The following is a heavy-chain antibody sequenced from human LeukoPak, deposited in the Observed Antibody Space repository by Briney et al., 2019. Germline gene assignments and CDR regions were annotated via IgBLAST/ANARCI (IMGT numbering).Heavy chain of an antibody. V-gene: IGHV4-4*07. CDR3: ARGGLIGSAVSYYGLDV. D-gene: IGHD3-22*01. J-gene: IGHJ6*02. CDR2: IYSTGTT. CDR1: GASISGYF. Sequence: SETLSLTCTVSGASISGYFWTWLRRPAGKGLQWIGRIYSTGTTDFNPSLKSRVTMSIDMSENQFYLKLKSVNAADTGVYFCARGGLIGSAVSYYGLDVWGQGTTVTVSS.